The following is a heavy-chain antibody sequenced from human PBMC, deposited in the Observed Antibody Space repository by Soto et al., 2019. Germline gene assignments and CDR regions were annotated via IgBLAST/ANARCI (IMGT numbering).Heavy chain of an antibody. CDR2: FNWNGGNI. Sequence: GGSLRLSCAASGFTFAEFGMSWVRQVPGKGLEWVSGFNWNGGNIGYADSVRGRFTISRDNAKNSLYLQMNSLRAEDTALYYCAKGPYCSGGSCYYMDVWGKGTTVTVSS. J-gene: IGHJ6*03. CDR3: AKGPYCSGGSCYYMDV. CDR1: GFTFAEFG. D-gene: IGHD2-15*01. V-gene: IGHV3-20*04.